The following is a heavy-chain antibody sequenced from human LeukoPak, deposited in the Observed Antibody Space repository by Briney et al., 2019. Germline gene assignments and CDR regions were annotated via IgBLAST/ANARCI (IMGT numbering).Heavy chain of an antibody. V-gene: IGHV4-61*02. CDR2: IYTSGST. J-gene: IGHJ6*03. D-gene: IGHD1-26*01. CDR1: GGSISSGSYY. Sequence: PSQTLSLTCTVSGGSISSGSYYWSWIRQPAGKGLEWIGRIYTSGSTNYNPSLKSRVTISVDTSKNQFSLKLSSVTAADTAVYYCARDGIAYHMDVWGKGTTVTVSS. CDR3: ARDGIAYHMDV.